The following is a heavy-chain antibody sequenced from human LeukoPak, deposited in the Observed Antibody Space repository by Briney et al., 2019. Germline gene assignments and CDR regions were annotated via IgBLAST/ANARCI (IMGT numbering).Heavy chain of an antibody. CDR3: ASISNEGIAARGGRYFDY. D-gene: IGHD6-6*01. Sequence: GGSLRLSCAASGFTFSSYWMHWVRQAPGKGLVWVSRINTDGSSTSYADSVKGRFTISRDNAKNTLYLQMNSLRAEDTAVYYCASISNEGIAARGGRYFDYWGQGTLVTVSS. CDR2: INTDGSST. CDR1: GFTFSSYW. J-gene: IGHJ4*02. V-gene: IGHV3-74*01.